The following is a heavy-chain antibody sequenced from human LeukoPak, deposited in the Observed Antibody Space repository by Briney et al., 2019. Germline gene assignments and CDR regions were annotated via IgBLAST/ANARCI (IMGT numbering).Heavy chain of an antibody. Sequence: SETLSLTCTVSGGSISSYYWSWIRQPPGKGLEWIGYIYYSGSTNYNPSLKSRVTISVDTSKNQSSLKLSSVTAADTAVYYCARLIVRWFDPWGQGTLVTVSS. J-gene: IGHJ5*02. D-gene: IGHD3-16*02. CDR3: ARLIVRWFDP. V-gene: IGHV4-59*01. CDR1: GGSISSYY. CDR2: IYYSGST.